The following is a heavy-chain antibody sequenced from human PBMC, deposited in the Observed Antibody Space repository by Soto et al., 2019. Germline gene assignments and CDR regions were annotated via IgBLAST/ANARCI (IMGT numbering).Heavy chain of an antibody. CDR3: ARDRDGGHIWFDP. Sequence: QVQLQESGPGLVKPSETLSLTCTVSGGSISRYYWSWIRQPPGKGLEWIGYTYYSGSTNYNPSLKSRVTRSVDTCKNQFSLKLSSLTAADTAVYYCARDRDGGHIWFDPWGQGTLVTVSS. CDR2: TYYSGST. CDR1: GGSISRYY. D-gene: IGHD3-10*01. J-gene: IGHJ5*02. V-gene: IGHV4-59*01.